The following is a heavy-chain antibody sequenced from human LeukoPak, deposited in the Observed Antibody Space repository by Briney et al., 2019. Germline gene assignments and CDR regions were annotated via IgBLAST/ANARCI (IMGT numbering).Heavy chain of an antibody. CDR3: AREAEGTTYYDFWSGFGPSGEFDY. Sequence: PSETLSLTCTVSGGSISSSSYYWGWIRQPPGKGLEWIGSIYYSGSTYYNPSLKSRVTISVDTSKNQFSLKLSSVTAADTAVYYCAREAEGTTYYDFWSGFGPSGEFDYWGQGTLVTVSS. D-gene: IGHD3-3*01. CDR1: GGSISSSSYY. CDR2: IYYSGST. J-gene: IGHJ4*02. V-gene: IGHV4-39*02.